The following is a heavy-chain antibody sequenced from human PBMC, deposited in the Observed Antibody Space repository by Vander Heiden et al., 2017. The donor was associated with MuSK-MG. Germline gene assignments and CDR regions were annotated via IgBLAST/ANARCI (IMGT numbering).Heavy chain of an antibody. CDR1: GFTLSSHW. V-gene: IGHV3-7*01. CDR2: IKHDGGEK. J-gene: IGHJ6*03. D-gene: IGHD2-15*01. Sequence: EVQLVESGGGLVQPGGSLRLSCAASGFTLSSHWMTWVRQAPGKGLEWVANIKHDGGEKYCVDSVKGRFTISRDNTKNSLYLQMNSLRAEDSAVYYCARQPHCSGGRCYSGAGYYYMDVWGKGTTVTVSS. CDR3: ARQPHCSGGRCYSGAGYYYMDV.